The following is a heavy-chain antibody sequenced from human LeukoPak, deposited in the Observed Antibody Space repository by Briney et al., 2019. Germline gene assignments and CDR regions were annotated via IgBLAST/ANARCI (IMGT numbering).Heavy chain of an antibody. V-gene: IGHV3-23*01. D-gene: IGHD2-2*01. CDR2: ISGGGDGRT. J-gene: IGHJ6*02. Sequence: PGGSLRLSCAASGFTFSIYAMTWVRQAPGKGLEWVSAISGGGDGRTYSADSVKGRFSISRDSSKNTLYLQMSSLRAEDTAVYYCAKDRCSFSNCLYGMDVWGQGTTVTVS. CDR3: AKDRCSFSNCLYGMDV. CDR1: GFTFSIYA.